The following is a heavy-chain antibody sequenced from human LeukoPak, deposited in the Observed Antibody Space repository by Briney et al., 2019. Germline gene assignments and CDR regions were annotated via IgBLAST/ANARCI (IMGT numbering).Heavy chain of an antibody. CDR2: ISYDGSTK. V-gene: IGHV3-30-3*01. CDR1: GFTFSSYA. CDR3: ARDLVGGAFDI. Sequence: GGSLRLSCAASGFTFSSYAMHWVRQAPGKWLEWVAVISYDGSTKYYADSVKGRFTISRDNSKNTLYLQMNSLRTEDTAVYYCARDLVGGAFDIWGQGTMVTVSS. J-gene: IGHJ3*02. D-gene: IGHD1-26*01.